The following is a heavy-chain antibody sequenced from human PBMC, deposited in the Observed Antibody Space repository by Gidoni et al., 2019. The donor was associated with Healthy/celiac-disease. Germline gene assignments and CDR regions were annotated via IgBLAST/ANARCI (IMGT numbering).Heavy chain of an antibody. CDR3: ARGYCSGGSCYRRTSSSYYYYGMDV. CDR2: IIPIFGTA. Sequence: QVQLVQSGAEVKKPGSSVKVSCKASGGTFSSYAISWVRQAPGQGLEWMGGIIPIFGTANYAQKFQGRVTITADESTSTAYMELSSLRSEDTAVYYCARGYCSGGSCYRRTSSSYYYYGMDVWGQGTTVTVSS. CDR1: GGTFSSYA. J-gene: IGHJ6*02. V-gene: IGHV1-69*01. D-gene: IGHD2-15*01.